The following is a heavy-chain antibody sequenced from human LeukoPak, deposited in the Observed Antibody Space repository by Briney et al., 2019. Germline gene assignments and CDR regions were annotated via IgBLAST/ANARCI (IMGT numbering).Heavy chain of an antibody. CDR1: GYSFTSYW. Sequence: GESLKISCKGSGYSFTSYWIGWVRQMPGKGLEWMGIIYPGDSDTRYSPSFQGQVTISADKSISTAYLQWSSLKALDTAMYYCARGDDIVVVPAAFDYWGQGTLVTVSS. V-gene: IGHV5-51*01. D-gene: IGHD2-2*01. CDR3: ARGDDIVVVPAAFDY. J-gene: IGHJ4*02. CDR2: IYPGDSDT.